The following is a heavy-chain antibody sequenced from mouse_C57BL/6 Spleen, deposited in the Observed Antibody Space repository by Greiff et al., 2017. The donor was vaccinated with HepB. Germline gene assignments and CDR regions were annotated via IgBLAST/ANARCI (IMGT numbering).Heavy chain of an antibody. CDR2: IYPRSGNT. CDR3: ARLKITTVVAPDY. Sequence: ESGAELARPGASVKLSCKASGYTFTSYGISWVKQRTGQGLEWIGEIYPRSGNTYYNEKFKGKATLTADKSSSTAYMELRSLTSEDSAVYFCARLKITTVVAPDYWGQGTTLTVSS. D-gene: IGHD1-1*01. CDR1: GYTFTSYG. V-gene: IGHV1-81*01. J-gene: IGHJ2*01.